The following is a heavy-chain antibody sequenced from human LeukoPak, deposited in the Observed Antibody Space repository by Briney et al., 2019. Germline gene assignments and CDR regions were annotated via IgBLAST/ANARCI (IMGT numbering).Heavy chain of an antibody. D-gene: IGHD4-17*01. CDR1: GFTFSSYS. V-gene: IGHV3-21*01. CDR2: ISSSSSYI. CDR3: ASLNGDYDWFDP. J-gene: IGHJ5*02. Sequence: GGXXXXXCAASGFTFSSYSMNWVRQAPGKGLEWVSSISSSSSYIYYADSVKGRFTISRDNAKNSLYLQMNSLRAEDTAVYYCASLNGDYDWFDPWGQGTLVTVSS.